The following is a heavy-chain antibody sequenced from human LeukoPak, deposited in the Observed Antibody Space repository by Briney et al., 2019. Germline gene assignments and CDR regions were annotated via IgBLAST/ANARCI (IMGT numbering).Heavy chain of an antibody. CDR1: GYSISSGYY. CDR3: ARSDYRWFDP. Sequence: PSETLSLTCAVSGYSISSGYYWGWIRQPPGKGLEWIGSIYHSGSTYYNPSLKSRVTISVDTSKNQFSLKLSSVTAADTAVYYCARSDYRWFDPWGQGTLVTVSP. J-gene: IGHJ5*02. V-gene: IGHV4-38-2*01. D-gene: IGHD4-11*01. CDR2: IYHSGST.